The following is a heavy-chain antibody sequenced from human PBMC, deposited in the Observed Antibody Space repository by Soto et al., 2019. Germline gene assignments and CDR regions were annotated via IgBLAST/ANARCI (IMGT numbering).Heavy chain of an antibody. V-gene: IGHV1-3*01. CDR1: GYIFNRYV. Sequence: QVQLVQSGAEVKKPGASVKVSCKASGYIFNRYVMHWVRQAPGQRPEWMGWIDAGNGKTKYSEKFQGRVTITWDTSASTAYMELTTLRSEDTAVYYCARGRGWYDYWGQGTQVIVSS. J-gene: IGHJ4*02. CDR2: IDAGNGKT. CDR3: ARGRGWYDY. D-gene: IGHD6-19*01.